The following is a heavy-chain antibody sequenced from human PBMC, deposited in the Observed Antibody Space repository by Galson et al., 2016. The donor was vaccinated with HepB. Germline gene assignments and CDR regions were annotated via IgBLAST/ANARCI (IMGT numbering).Heavy chain of an antibody. Sequence: CTVSGGSISSGGYYWNWIRQHPGKGLEWIGYFYSSGSTIYNPSLKSRLIISVDVSKNQFSLELSSVTAADTAVYYCARDLGRFVDYYGMDVWGQGTTVTVSS. CDR3: ARDLGRFVDYYGMDV. CDR2: FYSSGST. D-gene: IGHD3-3*01. J-gene: IGHJ6*02. CDR1: GGSISSGGYY. V-gene: IGHV4-31*03.